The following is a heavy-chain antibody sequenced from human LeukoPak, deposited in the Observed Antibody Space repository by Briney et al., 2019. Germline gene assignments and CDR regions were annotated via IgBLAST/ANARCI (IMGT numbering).Heavy chain of an antibody. J-gene: IGHJ3*02. CDR2: IYYSGST. D-gene: IGHD3-22*01. CDR1: GGSISSYY. CDR3: ARAGYYDRGDAFDI. V-gene: IGHV4-59*01. Sequence: MASETLSLTCTVSGGSISSYYWSWIRQPPGKGLEWIGYIYYSGSTNYNPSLKSRVTMSVDTSKNQFSLKLSSVTAADTAVYYCARAGYYDRGDAFDIWGQGTMVTVSS.